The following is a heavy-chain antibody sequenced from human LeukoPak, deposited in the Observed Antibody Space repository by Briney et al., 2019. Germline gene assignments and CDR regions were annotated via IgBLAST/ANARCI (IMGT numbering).Heavy chain of an antibody. Sequence: SETLSLTCAVSGGSFSGYYWSWIRQPPGKGLEWIGEINHSGSTNYNPSLKSRVTISVDTSKNQFSLKLSSVTAADTAVYYCAREGIVVVPAAPHWFDPWGQGTLVTVSS. D-gene: IGHD2-2*01. CDR3: AREGIVVVPAAPHWFDP. CDR2: INHSGST. CDR1: GGSFSGYY. V-gene: IGHV4-34*01. J-gene: IGHJ5*02.